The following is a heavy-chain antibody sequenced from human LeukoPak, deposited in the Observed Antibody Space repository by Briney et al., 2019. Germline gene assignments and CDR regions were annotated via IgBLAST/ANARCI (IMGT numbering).Heavy chain of an antibody. D-gene: IGHD6-6*01. J-gene: IGHJ4*02. CDR2: IWYDGSNK. V-gene: IGHV3-33*01. CDR1: GFTFSSYG. Sequence: GGSLRLSCAASGFTFSSYGMHWVRQAPGKGLEWGAVIWYDGSNKYYADSVKGRFTISRDNSKNTLYLQMNSLRAEDTAVYYCARRRGPYSSSLPDYWGQGTLVTVSS. CDR3: ARRRGPYSSSLPDY.